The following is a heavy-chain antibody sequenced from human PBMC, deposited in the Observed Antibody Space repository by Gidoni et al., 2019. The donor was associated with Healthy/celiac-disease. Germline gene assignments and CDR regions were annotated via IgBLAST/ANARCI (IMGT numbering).Heavy chain of an antibody. J-gene: IGHJ4*02. Sequence: QVQLVESGGGVVQPGRSLRLSCAASGFTFSSYGMHWVRQAPGKGLEWVAVISYDGSNKYYADSVKGRFTISRDNSKNTLYLQMNSLRAEDTAVYYCAKDLGHYGDYEGLDYWGQGTLVTVSS. CDR2: ISYDGSNK. V-gene: IGHV3-30*18. D-gene: IGHD4-17*01. CDR1: GFTFSSYG. CDR3: AKDLGHYGDYEGLDY.